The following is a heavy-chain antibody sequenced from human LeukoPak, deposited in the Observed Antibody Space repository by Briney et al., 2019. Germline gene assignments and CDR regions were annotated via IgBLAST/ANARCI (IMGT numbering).Heavy chain of an antibody. D-gene: IGHD3-9*01. Sequence: GGALRLSCAASGFTFSSYSMNWVRQAPGKGLEWDSYISSSSSTIYYADSVRGRFTIYRDNAKNTLSLQMNSLRAKDTAVYYCAREPPNYDILTEGYWGQGTLVTVSS. CDR3: AREPPNYDILTEGY. CDR1: GFTFSSYS. J-gene: IGHJ4*02. V-gene: IGHV3-48*01. CDR2: ISSSSSTI.